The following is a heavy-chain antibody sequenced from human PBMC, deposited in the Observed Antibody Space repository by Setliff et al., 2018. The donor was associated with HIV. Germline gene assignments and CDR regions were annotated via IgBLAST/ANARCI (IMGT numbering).Heavy chain of an antibody. CDR1: GGSMSSGSYS. V-gene: IGHV4-61*09. D-gene: IGHD3-3*01. CDR2: VYVAGTV. Sequence: PSETLSLTCSVSGGSMSSGSYSWTWLRQPAGKEPELIGHVYVAGTVIYNPSLASRLTISIVPSKNQFSLDLISVTAADTGKYYCARARTIGVSAVFFDPWGQGIPVTVSS. J-gene: IGHJ5*02. CDR3: ARARTIGVSAVFFDP.